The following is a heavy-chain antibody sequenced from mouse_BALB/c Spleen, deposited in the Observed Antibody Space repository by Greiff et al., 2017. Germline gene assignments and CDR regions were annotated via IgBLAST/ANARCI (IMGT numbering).Heavy chain of an antibody. Sequence: EVKLMQSGGDLVKPGGSLKLSCAASGFTFSSYGMSWVRQTPDKRLEWVATISSGGSYTYYPDSVKGRFTISRDNAKNTLYLQMSSLKSEDTAMYCCASLTTDTAWFAYWGQGTLVTVSA. CDR1: GFTFSSYG. D-gene: IGHD1-2*01. CDR3: ASLTTDTAWFAY. V-gene: IGHV5-6*01. CDR2: ISSGGSYT. J-gene: IGHJ3*01.